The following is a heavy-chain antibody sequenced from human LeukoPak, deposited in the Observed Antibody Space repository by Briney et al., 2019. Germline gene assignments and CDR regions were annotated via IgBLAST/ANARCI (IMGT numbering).Heavy chain of an antibody. V-gene: IGHV4-34*01. D-gene: IGHD3-22*01. CDR3: ARREVVVINYFDY. CDR1: GFTFSSYS. Sequence: GSLRLSCAASGFTFSSYSMNWVRQAPGKGLEWIGEINHSGSTNYNPSLKSRVTISADTSKNQFSLKLSSATAADTAVYYCARREVVVINYFDYWGQGTLVTVSS. CDR2: INHSGST. J-gene: IGHJ4*02.